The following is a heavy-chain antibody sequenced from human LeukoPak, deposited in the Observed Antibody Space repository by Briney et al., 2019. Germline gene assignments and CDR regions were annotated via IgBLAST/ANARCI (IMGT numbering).Heavy chain of an antibody. CDR2: IWKDGSNK. J-gene: IGHJ4*02. CDR1: GFMFSVYG. V-gene: IGHV3-33*01. Sequence: GGSLRLSCVASGFMFSVYGMHWVRQAPGKGLEWVAVIWKDGSNKYYADSVKGRFTISRDNSKNTLYLQMNSLRAEDTAVYSCARASGPFDYWGQGTLVTVSS. CDR3: ARASGPFDY. D-gene: IGHD3-10*01.